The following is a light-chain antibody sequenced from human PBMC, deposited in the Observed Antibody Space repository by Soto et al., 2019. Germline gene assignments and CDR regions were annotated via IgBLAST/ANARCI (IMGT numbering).Light chain of an antibody. CDR3: EQYNNWFSIT. Sequence: EIVLTQSPATLSVSPGARAPLSCRASQSVSSNLAWYQQNPGQAPRLLIYGASTRATGIPARFSGSGSGTEFTLTISSLQPEDFAVYYCEQYNNWFSITFGQGTRLEIK. V-gene: IGKV3-15*01. CDR1: QSVSSN. CDR2: GAS. J-gene: IGKJ5*01.